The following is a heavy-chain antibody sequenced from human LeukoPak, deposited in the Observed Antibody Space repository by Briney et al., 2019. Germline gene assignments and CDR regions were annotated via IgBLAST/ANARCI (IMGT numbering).Heavy chain of an antibody. CDR3: AKDVLNYYDSSGYGYFQH. D-gene: IGHD3-22*01. Sequence: GGSLRLSCAASGFTFSSYAMSWVRQAPGKGLEWVSAISGSGGSTYYADSVKGRFTISRDNSKNTLYLQMNSLRAEDTAVYYCAKDVLNYYDSSGYGYFQHWGQGTPVTVSS. CDR2: ISGSGGST. V-gene: IGHV3-23*01. J-gene: IGHJ1*01. CDR1: GFTFSSYA.